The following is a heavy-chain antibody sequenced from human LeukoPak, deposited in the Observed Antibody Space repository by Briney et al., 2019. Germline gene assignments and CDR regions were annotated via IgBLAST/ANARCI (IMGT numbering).Heavy chain of an antibody. Sequence: LGESLKISCKGSGYSFTSYWIGWVRQMPGKGLEWMGIIYLGDSDTRYSPSFQGHVTISADKSISTAYLQWSSLKASDTAMYYCARHFLGLDIVATSRTSYFDYWGQGTLVTVSS. V-gene: IGHV5-51*01. CDR1: GYSFTSYW. D-gene: IGHD5-12*01. J-gene: IGHJ4*02. CDR2: IYLGDSDT. CDR3: ARHFLGLDIVATSRTSYFDY.